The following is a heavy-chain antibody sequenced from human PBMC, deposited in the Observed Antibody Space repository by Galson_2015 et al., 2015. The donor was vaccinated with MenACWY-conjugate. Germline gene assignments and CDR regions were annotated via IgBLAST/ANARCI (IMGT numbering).Heavy chain of an antibody. D-gene: IGHD4-11*01. J-gene: IGHJ6*02. CDR1: GFTFSFYS. CDR3: ARHDPYINGYYYGMDV. CDR2: ISSSSSHK. Sequence: SLRLSCAASGFTFSFYSMDWVRQAPGKGLEWVSSISSSSSHKNYADSVRGRFTISRDNAKNSLYLQMNSLRAEDTAVYYCARHDPYINGYYYGMDVWGQGTTVTVSS. V-gene: IGHV3-21*06.